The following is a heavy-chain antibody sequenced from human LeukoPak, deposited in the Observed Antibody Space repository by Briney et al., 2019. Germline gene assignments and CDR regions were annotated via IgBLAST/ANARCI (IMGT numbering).Heavy chain of an antibody. Sequence: GESLKISCKGSGSRFTDYWIGWVRPMPGKGLEWMGIIFPGGSDTKYSPSFQGQVTISADKSISTAYLQWSSLKASDTAMYYCARGARYSYGNDYWGQGTLVTVSS. J-gene: IGHJ4*02. CDR1: GSRFTDYW. CDR3: ARGARYSYGNDY. V-gene: IGHV5-51*01. D-gene: IGHD5-18*01. CDR2: IFPGGSDT.